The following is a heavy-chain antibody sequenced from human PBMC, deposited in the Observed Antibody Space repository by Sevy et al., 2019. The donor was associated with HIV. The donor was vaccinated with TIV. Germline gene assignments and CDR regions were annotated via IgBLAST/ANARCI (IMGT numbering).Heavy chain of an antibody. CDR3: AKDTAPHYYDSSGQYYYYYGRDV. J-gene: IGHJ6*02. CDR1: GFTFDDYA. Sequence: GGSLRLSCAASGFTFDDYAMHWVRQAPGKGLEWVSGISWNSGSIGYADSVKGRFTISRDNAKNSLYLQMNSLRAEDTALYYCAKDTAPHYYDSSGQYYYYYGRDVWGQGTTVTVSS. D-gene: IGHD3-22*01. V-gene: IGHV3-9*01. CDR2: ISWNSGSI.